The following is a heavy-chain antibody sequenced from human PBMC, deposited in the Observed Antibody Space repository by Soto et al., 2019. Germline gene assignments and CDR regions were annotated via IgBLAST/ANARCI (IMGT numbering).Heavy chain of an antibody. D-gene: IGHD3-9*01. CDR1: GYIFTTGF. V-gene: IGHV5-51*01. CDR2: IYPGDSDT. J-gene: IGHJ4*02. CDR3: ARVDDVLTGPHWLEFEL. Sequence: GDALNICCKVAGYIFTTGFICVGREMRGEFLSWMGIIYPGDSDTRYSPSFQGQVTISADKSISTAYLQWRSLKASDTAMYYCARVDDVLTGPHWLEFELWGQRPMVTVSS.